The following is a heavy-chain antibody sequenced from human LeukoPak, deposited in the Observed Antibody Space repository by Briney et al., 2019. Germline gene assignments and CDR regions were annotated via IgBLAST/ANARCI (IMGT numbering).Heavy chain of an antibody. Sequence: GGSLRLSCAASGYTFSTYGMHWVCQAPGKGLKWVAFIRSDGSNKYYADSVKGRFTISRDTSKNTLFVEINSLRAEDTAVYYCAKDLHPMVGAKTFDCWGQGTLVTVSS. CDR1: GYTFSTYG. D-gene: IGHD1-26*01. J-gene: IGHJ4*02. CDR3: AKDLHPMVGAKTFDC. V-gene: IGHV3-30*02. CDR2: IRSDGSNK.